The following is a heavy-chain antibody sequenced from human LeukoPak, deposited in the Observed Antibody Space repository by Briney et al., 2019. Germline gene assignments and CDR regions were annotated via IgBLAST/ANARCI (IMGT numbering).Heavy chain of an antibody. Sequence: GGSLRLSCVAYGFTFSRYDMNWLRLAPGKGLEWVSYIHSGGNTIYYADSVKGRFTISRDFAKNSLYLQMNSLRAEDTAVYYCARKLTGTTYFDYWGQGTLVTLSS. D-gene: IGHD1-1*01. CDR1: GFTFSRYD. CDR3: ARKLTGTTYFDY. J-gene: IGHJ4*02. V-gene: IGHV3-48*03. CDR2: IHSGGNTI.